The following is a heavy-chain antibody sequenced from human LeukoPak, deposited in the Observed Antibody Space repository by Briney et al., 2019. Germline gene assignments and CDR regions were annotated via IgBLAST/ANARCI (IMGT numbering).Heavy chain of an antibody. CDR3: ARDGYSSSWYNWFDP. V-gene: IGHV4-39*07. Sequence: SETLSLTCTVSGGSISSSIYYWGWIRQPPGKGLEWIGSIYYSGSTYYNPSLKSRVTISVDTSKNQFSLKLSSVTAADTAVYYCARDGYSSSWYNWFDPWGQGTLVTVSS. J-gene: IGHJ5*02. CDR2: IYYSGST. D-gene: IGHD6-13*01. CDR1: GGSISSSIYY.